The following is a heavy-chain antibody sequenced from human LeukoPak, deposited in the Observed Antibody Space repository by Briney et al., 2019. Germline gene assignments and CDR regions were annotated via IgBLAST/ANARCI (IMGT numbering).Heavy chain of an antibody. J-gene: IGHJ3*02. Sequence: ASVKVSCKASGYTFTGYYMHWVRQAPGQGLEWMGWINPNSGGTNYAQKFQGRVTMARDTSISTAYMELSRLRSDDTAVYYCARVDYGDLDAFDIWGQGTMVTVSS. V-gene: IGHV1-2*02. CDR1: GYTFTGYY. CDR2: INPNSGGT. CDR3: ARVDYGDLDAFDI. D-gene: IGHD4-17*01.